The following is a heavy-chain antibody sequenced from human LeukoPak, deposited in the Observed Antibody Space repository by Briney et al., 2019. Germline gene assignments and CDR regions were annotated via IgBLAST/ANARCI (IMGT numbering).Heavy chain of an antibody. CDR2: IKPDGSAQ. V-gene: IGHV3-7*01. CDR1: GFTFSNSW. D-gene: IGHD3-22*01. CDR3: ANGGTYSSGP. Sequence: GGSLRLSCAASGFTFSNSWMSWVRQAPGKGLEWVATIKPDGSAQYYVDSVKGRFTISRDNATNSLFLQINSLRAEDTAVYYCANGGTYSSGPWGQGTLVTVSS. J-gene: IGHJ5*02.